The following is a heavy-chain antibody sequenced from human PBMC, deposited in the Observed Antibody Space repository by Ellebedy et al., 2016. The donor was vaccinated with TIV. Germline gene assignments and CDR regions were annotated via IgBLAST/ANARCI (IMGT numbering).Heavy chain of an antibody. Sequence: SVKVSCXASGGTFSSYAISWVRQAPGQGLEWMGGIIPIFGTANYAQKFQGRVTITADESTSTAYMELSSLRSEDTAVYYCARDNKSPSVHPDYGDYVVTPNQNYYYYGMDVWGQGTTVTVSS. CDR2: IIPIFGTA. CDR1: GGTFSSYA. CDR3: ARDNKSPSVHPDYGDYVVTPNQNYYYYGMDV. V-gene: IGHV1-69*13. J-gene: IGHJ6*02. D-gene: IGHD4-17*01.